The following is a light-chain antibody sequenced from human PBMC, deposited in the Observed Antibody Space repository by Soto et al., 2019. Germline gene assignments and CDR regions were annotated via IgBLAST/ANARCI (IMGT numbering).Light chain of an antibody. CDR1: SSNIGAGYD. J-gene: IGLJ2*01. CDR2: GNT. Sequence: QSVLTQPPSVSGAPGQRVTISCTGSSSNIGAGYDVHWYQQLPGTAPKLLIYGNTNRPSGVPDRFSGSKSGTSASLAITGLQAEDEADYYCQTFDISLTAGVFGGGTKRTVL. V-gene: IGLV1-40*01. CDR3: QTFDISLTAGV.